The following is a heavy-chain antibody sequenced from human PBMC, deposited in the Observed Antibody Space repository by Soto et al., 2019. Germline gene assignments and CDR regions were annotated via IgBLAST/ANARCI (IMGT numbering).Heavy chain of an antibody. J-gene: IGHJ5*02. CDR2: IYYSGST. D-gene: IGHD3-3*02. Sequence: PSETLSLTCTVSGGSISNNNYYWGWIRQPPGKGLEWIGSIYYSGSTYYNPSLKSRVTISVDTSKNQFSLKLSSVTAADTAVYYCASPKIAFYNWFDPWGQGTLVTVSS. CDR3: ASPKIAFYNWFDP. V-gene: IGHV4-39*01. CDR1: GGSISNNNYY.